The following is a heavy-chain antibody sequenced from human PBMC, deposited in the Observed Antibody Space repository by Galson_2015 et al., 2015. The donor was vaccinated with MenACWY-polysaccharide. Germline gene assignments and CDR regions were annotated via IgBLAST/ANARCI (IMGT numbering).Heavy chain of an antibody. V-gene: IGHV1-8*01. Sequence: SCKASGYSLTSNDINWVRQATGQGLEWMGWMNPNSGNTGYSQRFQGRVTMTRNTSISTAYMELSSLGSDDTAIYYCASTRAQTHYFEFWGQGTLVTVSA. CDR2: MNPNSGNT. CDR3: ASTRAQTHYFEF. CDR1: GYSLTSND. J-gene: IGHJ4*02.